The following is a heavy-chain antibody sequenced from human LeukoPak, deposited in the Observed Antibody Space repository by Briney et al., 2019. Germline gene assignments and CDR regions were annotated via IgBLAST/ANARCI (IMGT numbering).Heavy chain of an antibody. CDR2: IYSGGTT. CDR3: ARDRRGYGGNFDY. D-gene: IGHD4-23*01. V-gene: IGHV3-66*01. Sequence: GGSLRLSCEGSGFTFNGYAFSWVRQAPGKGLEWVSVIYSGGTTSYADSVKGRFTISRDNSKNTMYLQMNSLRAEDTAVYYCARDRRGYGGNFDYWGQGTLVTVSS. J-gene: IGHJ4*02. CDR1: GFTFNGYA.